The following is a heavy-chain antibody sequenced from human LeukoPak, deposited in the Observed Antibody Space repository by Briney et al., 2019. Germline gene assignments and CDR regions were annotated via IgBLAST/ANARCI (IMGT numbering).Heavy chain of an antibody. CDR3: ARDNAVAPDAFDI. CDR2: IYYSGST. Sequence: KPSETLSLTCTVSGYSISSGYYWAWIRQPPGKGLEWIGSIYYSGSTYYKPSLKSRVTISVDTSKNHFSLRLNSVTAADTAVYYCARDNAVAPDAFDIWGQGTMVTVSS. V-gene: IGHV4-38-2*02. CDR1: GYSISSGYY. D-gene: IGHD4-23*01. J-gene: IGHJ3*02.